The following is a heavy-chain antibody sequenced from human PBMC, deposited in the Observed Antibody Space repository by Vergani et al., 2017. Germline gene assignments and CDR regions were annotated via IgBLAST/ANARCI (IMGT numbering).Heavy chain of an antibody. D-gene: IGHD4-17*01. CDR3: ARRRSTTVTSVFDY. J-gene: IGHJ4*02. CDR2: INHSGST. Sequence: QVQLQQWGAGLLKPSETLSLTCAVYGGSFSGYYWSWIRQPPGKGLEWIGEINHSGSTNYNPSLKSRVTRSVDTSKNQFSLKLSSVTAADTAVYYCARRRSTTVTSVFDYWGQGTLVTVSS. CDR1: GGSFSGYY. V-gene: IGHV4-34*01.